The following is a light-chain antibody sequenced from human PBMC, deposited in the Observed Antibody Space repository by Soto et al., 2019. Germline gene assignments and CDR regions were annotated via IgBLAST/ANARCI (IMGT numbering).Light chain of an antibody. V-gene: IGKV4-1*01. J-gene: IGKJ4*01. CDR3: QQYYISPHT. CDR2: WAS. CDR1: QSVLYSSNNKNY. Sequence: DIVMSQSPDSLAVSLGERATINCKSSQSVLYSSNNKNYLAWYQQKPGQPPKLLIYWASTRESGVPDRFSGSGSGTDYTLTISSLQAEDVAVYYCQQYYISPHTFGGGTKVEI.